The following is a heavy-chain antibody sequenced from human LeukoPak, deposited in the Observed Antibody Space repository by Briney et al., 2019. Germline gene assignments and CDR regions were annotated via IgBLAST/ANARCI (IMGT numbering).Heavy chain of an antibody. V-gene: IGHV3-7*01. J-gene: IGHJ4*02. CDR2: IYQDGREK. D-gene: IGHD6-13*01. Sequence: GGSLRLSCVASGFTFSTYLMTLVRQAPGKGLEWVANIYQDGREKYYVDSVKGRFTISRDNAKNSLYLQMNSLRAEDTAVYYCASERPSSSWYDYWGQGTLVTVSS. CDR3: ASERPSSSWYDY. CDR1: GFTFSTYL.